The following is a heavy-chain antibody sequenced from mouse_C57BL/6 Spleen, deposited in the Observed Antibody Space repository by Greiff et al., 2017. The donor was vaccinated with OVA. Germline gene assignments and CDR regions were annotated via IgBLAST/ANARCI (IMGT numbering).Heavy chain of an antibody. CDR3: ARSYGGSSWEAMDY. D-gene: IGHD1-1*01. J-gene: IGHJ4*01. CDR2: INPYNGGT. Sequence: VQLQQSGPVLVKPGASVKMSCKASGHTFTDYYMNWVKQSHGKSLEWIGVINPYNGGTSYNQKFKGKATLTVDKSNSTTYMEINSLTSEDSAVYNCARSYGGSSWEAMDYWGQGTSVTVSS. V-gene: IGHV1-19*01. CDR1: GHTFTDYY.